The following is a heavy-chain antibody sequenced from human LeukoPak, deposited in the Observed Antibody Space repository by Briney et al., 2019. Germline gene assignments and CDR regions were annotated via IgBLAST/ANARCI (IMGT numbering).Heavy chain of an antibody. CDR3: ARGRSGSYFLYYYYMDV. J-gene: IGHJ6*03. CDR1: GPSFSGYY. Sequence: SHSLSLTWAVDGPSFSGYYWGCLSQPPGGGMEWLGEIDPSGITNYNPSLKSRVPISVDTSKNQFSLKRTSVTPADQAVYYCARGRSGSYFLYYYYMDVWGKGTKVTVSS. D-gene: IGHD3-10*01. V-gene: IGHV4-34*01. CDR2: IDPSGIT.